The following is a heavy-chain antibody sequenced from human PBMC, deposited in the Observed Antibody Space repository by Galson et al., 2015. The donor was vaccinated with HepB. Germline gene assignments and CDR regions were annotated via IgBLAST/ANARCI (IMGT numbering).Heavy chain of an antibody. D-gene: IGHD3-10*01. Sequence: SVKVSCKASGYTFTSYAMHWVRQAPGQRLEWMGWINAGNGNTKYSQKFQGRVTITRDTSASTAYMELSSLRSEDTAVYYCARDMVRGVKTIDYWGQGTLVTVSS. J-gene: IGHJ4*02. CDR3: ARDMVRGVKTIDY. CDR2: INAGNGNT. V-gene: IGHV1-3*01. CDR1: GYTFTSYA.